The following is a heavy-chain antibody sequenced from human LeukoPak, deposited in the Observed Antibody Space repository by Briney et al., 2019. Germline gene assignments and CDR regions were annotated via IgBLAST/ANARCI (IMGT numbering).Heavy chain of an antibody. J-gene: IGHJ4*02. CDR1: GFTFSSYW. V-gene: IGHV3-74*01. CDR3: AIPGYCSSTSCYALDY. Sequence: PGGSLRLSCAASGFTFSSYWMHWVRHAPGKGLVWVSRINSDGSSTSYADSVKGRFTISRDNAKNTLYLQMNSLRAEDTAVYYCAIPGYCSSTSCYALDYWGQGTLVTVSS. CDR2: INSDGSST. D-gene: IGHD2-2*01.